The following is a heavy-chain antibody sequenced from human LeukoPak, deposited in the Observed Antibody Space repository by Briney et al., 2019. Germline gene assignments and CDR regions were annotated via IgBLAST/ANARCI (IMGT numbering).Heavy chain of an antibody. J-gene: IGHJ4*02. CDR2: ITSNGGYT. Sequence: VGSLRLSCAASGLTFSNYPMHWVRQAPGKGLEYVSAITSNGGYTYYANSVKGRFTISRDDSKNTLYLQMGSLRVEDMAVYYCARAAARSWPDYWGQGTLVTVSS. CDR3: ARAAARSWPDY. CDR1: GLTFSNYP. D-gene: IGHD6-13*01. V-gene: IGHV3-64*01.